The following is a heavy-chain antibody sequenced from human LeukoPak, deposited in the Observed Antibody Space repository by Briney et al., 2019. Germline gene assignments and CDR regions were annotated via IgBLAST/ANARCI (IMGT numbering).Heavy chain of an antibody. CDR1: GGSISSYY. D-gene: IGHD3-9*01. CDR2: IYCSGST. V-gene: IGHV4-59*12. Sequence: SETLSLTCTVSGGSISSYYWSWIRQPPGKGLEWIGYIYCSGSTNYNPSLKSRVTISVDTSKNQFSLKLSSVTAADTAVYYCAREGYDILTGYTRWGQGTLVTVSS. CDR3: AREGYDILTGYTR. J-gene: IGHJ4*02.